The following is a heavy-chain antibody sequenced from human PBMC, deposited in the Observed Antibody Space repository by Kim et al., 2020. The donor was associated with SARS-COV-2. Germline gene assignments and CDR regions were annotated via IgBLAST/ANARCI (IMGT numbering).Heavy chain of an antibody. J-gene: IGHJ4*02. CDR1: GYTFTSYA. CDR3: ASGPHDCVFDY. V-gene: IGHV1-18*01. Sequence: ASVKVSCKASGYTFTSYAIHWVRQAPGQGLEWMGWINADNGNTKYSQKLQGRVTITTDTSTSTAYMELRSLRSDDTAVYYCASGPHDCVFDYWGQGTLVT. D-gene: IGHD2-21*02. CDR2: INADNGNT.